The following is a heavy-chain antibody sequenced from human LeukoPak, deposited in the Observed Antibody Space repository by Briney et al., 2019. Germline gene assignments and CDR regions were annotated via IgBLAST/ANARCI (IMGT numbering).Heavy chain of an antibody. V-gene: IGHV3-48*03. CDR2: ISNSGSTR. Sequence: GGSLRLSCAASGFTFSSYEMNWVRQAPGQGLEWVSYISNSGSTRYYADSVKGRFTISRDNAKNSLYLQMSSLRDEDTAVYYCARDSRYAFDIWGQGTMVTVSS. J-gene: IGHJ3*02. CDR1: GFTFSSYE. CDR3: ARDSRYAFDI.